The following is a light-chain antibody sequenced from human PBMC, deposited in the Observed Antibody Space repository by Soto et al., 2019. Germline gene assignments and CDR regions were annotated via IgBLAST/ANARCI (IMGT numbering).Light chain of an antibody. J-gene: IGKJ4*02. CDR1: QSVNAN. CDR3: QQYNTWLST. V-gene: IGKV3-15*01. CDR2: GAS. Sequence: EVVMTQSPATLSVSPGERATLSCRASQSVNANLAWYQQKPGQAPRLLIHGASNRTTGIPARFSGSGFGTKFILTISSLQSEDFAVYYSQQYNTWLSTYGEGTKGEI.